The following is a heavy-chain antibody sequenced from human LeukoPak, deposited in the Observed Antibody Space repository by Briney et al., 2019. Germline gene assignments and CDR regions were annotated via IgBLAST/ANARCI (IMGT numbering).Heavy chain of an antibody. CDR2: IYYSGST. Sequence: PSETLSPTCTVSGGSISSSSYYWRWIRQPPGEGLEWIGSIYYSGSTYYHPSLKSRVTISVDTSKNQFSLKLSSVTAVNTAVYYCATGYYYDSSGYYYYFDYWGQGTLVTVSS. V-gene: IGHV4-39*01. D-gene: IGHD3-22*01. J-gene: IGHJ4*02. CDR1: GGSISSSSYY. CDR3: ATGYYYDSSGYYYYFDY.